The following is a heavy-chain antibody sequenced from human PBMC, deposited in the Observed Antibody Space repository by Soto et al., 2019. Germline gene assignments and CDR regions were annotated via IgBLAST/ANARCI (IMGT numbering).Heavy chain of an antibody. V-gene: IGHV4-31*03. J-gene: IGHJ4*02. D-gene: IGHD6-6*01. CDR2: IYYSGST. Sequence: SETLSLTCTVSGGSISSGGYYWSWIRQHPGKGLEWIGYIYYSGSTYYNPSLKSRVTISVDTSKNQFSLKLSSVTAADTAVYYCARASEREGVDAARPENEIDYWGQGTLVTVSS. CDR1: GGSISSGGYY. CDR3: ARASEREGVDAARPENEIDY.